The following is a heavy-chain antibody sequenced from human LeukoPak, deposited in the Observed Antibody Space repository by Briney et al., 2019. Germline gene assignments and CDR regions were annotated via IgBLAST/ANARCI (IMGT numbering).Heavy chain of an antibody. D-gene: IGHD2-2*01. Sequence: ASVKVSCKASGYTFTSYAMNWVRQAPGQGLEWMGWINTNTGNPTYAQGFTGRFVFSLDTSVSTAYLQISSLKAEDAAVYYCARDRRRPRVVPAASDAFDIWGQGTMVTVSS. CDR1: GYTFTSYA. CDR2: INTNTGNP. J-gene: IGHJ3*02. CDR3: ARDRRRPRVVPAASDAFDI. V-gene: IGHV7-4-1*02.